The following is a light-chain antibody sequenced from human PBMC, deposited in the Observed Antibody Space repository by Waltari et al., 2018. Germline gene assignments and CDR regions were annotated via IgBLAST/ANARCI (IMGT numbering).Light chain of an antibody. CDR1: SSDVGVFNY. J-gene: IGLJ2*01. Sequence: QSALTQPASVSGSPGQSITISCTGTSSDVGVFNYVSWYQQHSGEAPKLMIYDVSNRPSGVSNRVSGSKSDNTASLTISGLQAEDEADYYCSSYTSSSTLVFGGGTKVTVL. CDR3: SSYTSSSTLV. CDR2: DVS. V-gene: IGLV2-14*03.